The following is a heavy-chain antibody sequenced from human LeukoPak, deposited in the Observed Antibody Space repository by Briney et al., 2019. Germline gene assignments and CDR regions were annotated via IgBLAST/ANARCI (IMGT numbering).Heavy chain of an antibody. D-gene: IGHD2-2*01. CDR1: GGSFSGYY. CDR3: ARGRRIVVVPAAPRGYYFDY. CDR2: INHSGST. J-gene: IGHJ4*02. Sequence: PSETLSLTCAVYGGSFSGYYWSWIRQPPGKGLEWIGGINHSGSTNYNPSLKSRVTISVDTSKDQFSLKLSSVTAADTAVYYCARGRRIVVVPAAPRGYYFDYWGQGTLVTVSS. V-gene: IGHV4-34*01.